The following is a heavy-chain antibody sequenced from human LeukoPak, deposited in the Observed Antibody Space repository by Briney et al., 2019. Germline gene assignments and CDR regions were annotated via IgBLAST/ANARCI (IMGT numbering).Heavy chain of an antibody. CDR3: ARDVFGSSSWYFDP. V-gene: IGHV3-7*01. CDR2: IKQDGSEK. J-gene: IGHJ5*02. Sequence: PGGSLRLSCAASGFTFSSYWMSWVRQAPGKGLEWVANIKQDGSEKYYVDSVKGRFTISRGNAKNSLYLQMNSLRAEDTAVYYCARDVFGSSSWYFDPWGRGTLVTVSS. D-gene: IGHD6-13*01. CDR1: GFTFSSYW.